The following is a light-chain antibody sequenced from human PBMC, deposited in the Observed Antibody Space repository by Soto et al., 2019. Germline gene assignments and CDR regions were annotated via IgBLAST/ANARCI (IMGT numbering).Light chain of an antibody. V-gene: IGKV3-15*01. CDR3: QKYNSAPPWT. CDR1: QSVSSN. CDR2: GAS. J-gene: IGKJ1*01. Sequence: IVIAHAPATLSVSPGERATLSCRASQSVSSNLAWYQQKPGQAPRLLIYGASTRATGIPARFSGSGSGTEFTLTISSLQPEDVATYYCQKYNSAPPWTFGQGTKVDIK.